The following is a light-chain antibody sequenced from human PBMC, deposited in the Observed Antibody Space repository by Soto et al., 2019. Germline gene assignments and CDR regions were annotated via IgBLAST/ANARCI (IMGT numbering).Light chain of an antibody. CDR1: QSIHTS. J-gene: IGKJ5*01. V-gene: IGKV3-11*01. Sequence: VLKKSPAALSLPPGERATLSCRASQSIHTSLAWYQQKPGQPPRLVVYDSTLRANGVPDRFGGSRSGTEFTLTINSLEPEDFAVYYCQQRNVGPPITFGQGTRLEIK. CDR3: QQRNVGPPIT. CDR2: DST.